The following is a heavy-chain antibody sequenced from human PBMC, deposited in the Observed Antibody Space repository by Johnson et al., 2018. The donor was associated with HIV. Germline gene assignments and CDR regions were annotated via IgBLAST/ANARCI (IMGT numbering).Heavy chain of an antibody. D-gene: IGHD1-26*01. J-gene: IGHJ3*02. Sequence: QVQLVESGGGVVQPGRSLRLSCAASGFTFSSYGMHWVRQAPGKGLEWVAVIWYDGGNKYYADSVKGRFTVSRDNSKNTLYLQMNSLRAEDTAVYYCARAKGWELRDAFDIWGQGTMVTVSS. V-gene: IGHV3-33*08. CDR2: IWYDGGNK. CDR3: ARAKGWELRDAFDI. CDR1: GFTFSSYG.